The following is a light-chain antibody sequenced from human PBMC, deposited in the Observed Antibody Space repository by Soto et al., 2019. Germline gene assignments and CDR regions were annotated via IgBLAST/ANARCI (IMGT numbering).Light chain of an antibody. V-gene: IGLV2-23*01. Sequence: QSALTQPASVSGSPGQSITISCTGTGRDVGSYSLVSWYQHHPGKAPKLIIYEGNNRPSGISNRFSGSKSGNTASLTISGLQAEDEADYYCSSHAGTVVFGGGTKVTVL. J-gene: IGLJ2*01. CDR2: EGN. CDR3: SSHAGTVV. CDR1: GRDVGSYSL.